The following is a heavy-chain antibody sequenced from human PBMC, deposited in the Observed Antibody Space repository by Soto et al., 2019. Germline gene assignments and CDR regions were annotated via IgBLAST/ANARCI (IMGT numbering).Heavy chain of an antibody. V-gene: IGHV3-33*01. Sequence: QVQLVESGGGVVQPGRSLRLSCAASGFTFSSYGMHWVRQAPGKGLEWVAVIWYDGSNKYYADSVEGRFTISRDNSKNTLYLQMNSLRAEDTAVYYCAASKVVAATPIGYWGQGTLVTVSS. J-gene: IGHJ4*02. CDR1: GFTFSSYG. CDR3: AASKVVAATPIGY. CDR2: IWYDGSNK. D-gene: IGHD2-15*01.